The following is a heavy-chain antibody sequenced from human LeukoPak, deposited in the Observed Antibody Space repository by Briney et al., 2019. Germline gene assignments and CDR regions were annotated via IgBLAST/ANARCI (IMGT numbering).Heavy chain of an antibody. V-gene: IGHV5-51*01. D-gene: IGHD6-19*01. Sequence: GESLKISCKGSGYSFTSYWIAWVRQMPGKGLEWMGIIYPGDSDTRYSPSFQGQVTLSVDKSISTAYVQWSSLKASDTAMYYCARSSGWYGGLDYRGQGTLATVSS. CDR3: ARSSGWYGGLDY. CDR1: GYSFTSYW. CDR2: IYPGDSDT. J-gene: IGHJ4*02.